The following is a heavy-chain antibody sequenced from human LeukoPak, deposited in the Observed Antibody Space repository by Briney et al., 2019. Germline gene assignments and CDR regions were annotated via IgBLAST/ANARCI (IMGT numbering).Heavy chain of an antibody. V-gene: IGHV4-59*01. Sequence: SETLYLTCTVSGGSISSYYWSWIRQPPGKGLEWIGYIYYSGSTNYNPSLKSRVTISVDTSKNQFSLKLSSVTAADTAVYYCARRGDTAPPFDIWGQGTMVTVSS. CDR2: IYYSGST. CDR1: GGSISSYY. D-gene: IGHD5-18*01. J-gene: IGHJ3*02. CDR3: ARRGDTAPPFDI.